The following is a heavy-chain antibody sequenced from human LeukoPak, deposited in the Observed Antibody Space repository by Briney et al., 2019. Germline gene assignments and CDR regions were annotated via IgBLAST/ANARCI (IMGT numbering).Heavy chain of an antibody. J-gene: IGHJ4*02. CDR3: ARAPFFGSGSLPFDY. V-gene: IGHV4-34*01. D-gene: IGHD3-10*01. Sequence: PSETLSLTCAVYGGSFSGYYWSWIRQPPGKGLEWIGEINHSGSTNYNPSLKSRVTISVDTSKNQFSLKLSSVTAADTAVYYCARAPFFGSGSLPFDYWGQGTLVTVSS. CDR1: GGSFSGYY. CDR2: INHSGST.